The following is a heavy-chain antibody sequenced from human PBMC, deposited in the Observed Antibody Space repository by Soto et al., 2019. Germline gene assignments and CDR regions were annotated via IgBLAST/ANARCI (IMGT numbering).Heavy chain of an antibody. D-gene: IGHD2-21*02. CDR2: INPSGGYT. CDR3: ARGGHIAVVTASFDY. Sequence: GASVKVSCKASGYTFTSYYMNWVRQAPGQGLEWLGIINPSGGYTTYAQKFLGRVTMTRDMSTSTVFMELSSLRSADTAVYYCARGGHIAVVTASFDYWGQGTLVTVSS. CDR1: GYTFTSYY. V-gene: IGHV1-46*03. J-gene: IGHJ4*02.